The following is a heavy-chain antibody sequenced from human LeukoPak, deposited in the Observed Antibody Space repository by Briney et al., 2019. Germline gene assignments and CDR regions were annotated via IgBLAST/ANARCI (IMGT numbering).Heavy chain of an antibody. J-gene: IGHJ4*02. CDR2: IRSSAYGCTA. Sequence: GGSLRLSCTASGFSFRDYSMSWFRQAPGKGLEWVGFIRSSAYGCTAQYAAAVKGRFIISRAESITTAYLEMNSLKSEDTGLYFCSRIYSRSSQRSDFWGRGTLVIVSS. D-gene: IGHD6-6*01. V-gene: IGHV3-49*03. CDR3: SRIYSRSSQRSDF. CDR1: GFSFRDYS.